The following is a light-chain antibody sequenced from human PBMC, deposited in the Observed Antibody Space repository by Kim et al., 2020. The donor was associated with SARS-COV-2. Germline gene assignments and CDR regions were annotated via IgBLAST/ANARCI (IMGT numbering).Light chain of an antibody. Sequence: QSALTQPASVSGSPGQSITISCTGTSSDVGYYNYVSWYQQHPGKAPKLMIYDVSKRPSGVSNRFSGSKSGNTASLTVSGLQAEDEADYYCSSYTTSNSWVFGGGTHLTVL. V-gene: IGLV2-14*03. CDR3: SSYTTSNSWV. CDR2: DVS. J-gene: IGLJ3*02. CDR1: SSDVGYYNY.